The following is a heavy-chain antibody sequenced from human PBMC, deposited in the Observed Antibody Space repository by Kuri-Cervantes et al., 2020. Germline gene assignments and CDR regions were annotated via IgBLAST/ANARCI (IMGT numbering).Heavy chain of an antibody. D-gene: IGHD3-9*01. Sequence: GEFLKISCAAPGFTFSSYDMHWVRQATGKGLEWVSAIGTAGDTYYPGSVKGRFTISRENAKNSLYLQMNSLRAGETAVYYCARAKFDILTGGNWFDPWGQGTLVTVSS. CDR2: IGTAGDT. CDR3: ARAKFDILTGGNWFDP. V-gene: IGHV3-13*01. CDR1: GFTFSSYD. J-gene: IGHJ5*02.